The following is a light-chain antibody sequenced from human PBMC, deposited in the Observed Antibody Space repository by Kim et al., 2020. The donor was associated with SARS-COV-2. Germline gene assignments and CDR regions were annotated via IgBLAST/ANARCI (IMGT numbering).Light chain of an antibody. CDR3: QTWGTGMGV. CDR2: VNSDGSH. Sequence: ASVKLTCTLSSGYSSYAITWHQQQPEKGPRYLMQVNSDGSHSKGDGIPDRFSGSSSGAERYLTISSLQSEDEADYYCQTWGTGMGVFGGGTKLTVL. CDR1: SGYSSYA. V-gene: IGLV4-69*01. J-gene: IGLJ3*02.